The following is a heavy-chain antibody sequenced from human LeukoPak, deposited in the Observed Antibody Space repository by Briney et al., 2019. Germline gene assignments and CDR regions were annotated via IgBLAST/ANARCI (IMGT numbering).Heavy chain of an antibody. CDR3: TTDQGRGYCSGGSCYSLWWFDP. D-gene: IGHD2-15*01. Sequence: GGSQRLSCAASGFTFSNAWMSWVRQAPGKGLEWVGRIKSKTDGGTTDYAAPVKGRFTISRDDSKNTLYLQMNSLKTEDTAVYYCTTDQGRGYCSGGSCYSLWWFDPWGQGTLVTVSS. J-gene: IGHJ5*02. CDR2: IKSKTDGGTT. V-gene: IGHV3-15*01. CDR1: GFTFSNAW.